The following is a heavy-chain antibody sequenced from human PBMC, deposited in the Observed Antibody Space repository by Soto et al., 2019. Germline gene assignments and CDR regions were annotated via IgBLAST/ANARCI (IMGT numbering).Heavy chain of an antibody. CDR1: GASLNNYY. V-gene: IGHV4-4*07. CDR3: ARGSLAPDY. D-gene: IGHD1-26*01. CDR2: IYTSGST. J-gene: IGHJ4*02. Sequence: SETLSLTCTVSGASLNNYYWSWARQPAGKGLEWVGRIYTSGSTNYNPSLESRVTMSVDTSKNQFSLKLSSVTAADTAVYYCARGSLAPDYWGQGTLVTVSS.